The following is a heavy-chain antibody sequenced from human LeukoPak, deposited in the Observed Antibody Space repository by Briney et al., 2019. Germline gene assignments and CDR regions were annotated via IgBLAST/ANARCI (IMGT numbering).Heavy chain of an antibody. CDR1: GGSFSGYY. D-gene: IGHD3-10*01. V-gene: IGHV4-4*07. CDR3: ARDSGTTGEVKFDP. J-gene: IGHJ5*02. CDR2: IYTSGST. Sequence: SETLSLTCAVYGGSFSGYYWSWIRQPAGKGLEWIGRIYTSGSTDYNPSLKSRVTMSVDTSKNQFSLKLSSVTAADTAVYYCARDSGTTGEVKFDPWGQGTLVTVSS.